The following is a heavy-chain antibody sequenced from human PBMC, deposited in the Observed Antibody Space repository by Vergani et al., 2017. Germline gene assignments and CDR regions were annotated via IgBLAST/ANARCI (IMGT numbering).Heavy chain of an antibody. CDR2: ISSSSSYI. J-gene: IGHJ4*02. CDR1: GFTFSSYS. CDR3: ARVQYGDYDLNY. V-gene: IGHV3-21*01. Sequence: EVQLVESGGGLVKPGGSLRLSCAASGFTFSSYSMNWVRQAPGKGLEWVSSISSSSSYIYYADSVKGRFTISRDNAKNSLYLQMNSLRAEDTAVYYCARVQYGDYDLNYWGQGTLVTVSS. D-gene: IGHD4-17*01.